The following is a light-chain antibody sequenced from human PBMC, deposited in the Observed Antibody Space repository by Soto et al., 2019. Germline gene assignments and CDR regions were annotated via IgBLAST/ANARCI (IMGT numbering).Light chain of an antibody. Sequence: EIVLTQSPATLSLSPGERATLSCRASQSIGRHLAWYQQTPGQVPRLLIYDVSDRATGIPARFSGSGSGTDFTLTISSLEPEDFAVYYCQQRLSWPLTFGGGTKVESK. CDR2: DVS. V-gene: IGKV3-11*01. CDR1: QSIGRH. CDR3: QQRLSWPLT. J-gene: IGKJ4*01.